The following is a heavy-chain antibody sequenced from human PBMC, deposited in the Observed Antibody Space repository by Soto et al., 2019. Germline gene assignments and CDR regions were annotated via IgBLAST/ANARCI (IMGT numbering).Heavy chain of an antibody. CDR2: TYYRSKWYN. D-gene: IGHD3-10*01. CDR3: TRETSVRGGLLGRYGLEL. Sequence: SQTLSLTCAISGDSVSSNSAAWNWIRKSPSGGLEWLGGTYYRSKWYNDYAFSVKGRITINPDTSKNQFSLHLTSVIPEDTAVYYCTRETSVRGGLLGRYGLELWGQGNTLTV. CDR1: GDSVSSNSAA. J-gene: IGHJ6*02. V-gene: IGHV6-1*01.